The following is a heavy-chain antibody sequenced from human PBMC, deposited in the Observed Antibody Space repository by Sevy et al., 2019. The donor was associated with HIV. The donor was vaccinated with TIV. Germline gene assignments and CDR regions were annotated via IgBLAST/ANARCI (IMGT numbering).Heavy chain of an antibody. Sequence: GGSLRLSCAASGFTFSSYGMHWVRQAPGKGLEWVAVISYDGSNKYYADSVKGRFTISRDNSKNTLYLQMNSLRAEDTAVYYCAKDNGYIYGSMDYWGQGTLVTVSS. J-gene: IGHJ4*02. CDR2: ISYDGSNK. D-gene: IGHD5-18*01. CDR3: AKDNGYIYGSMDY. V-gene: IGHV3-30*18. CDR1: GFTFSSYG.